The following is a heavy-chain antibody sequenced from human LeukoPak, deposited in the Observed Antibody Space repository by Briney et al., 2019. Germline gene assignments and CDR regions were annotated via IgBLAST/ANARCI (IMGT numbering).Heavy chain of an antibody. J-gene: IGHJ6*02. CDR1: GGTFSSYA. D-gene: IGHD3-3*01. CDR3: ARDYYDFWSGYLSLKNLNYYGMDV. Sequence: GASVKVSCKASGGTFSSYAISWVRQAPGQGLEWMGRIIPILGIANYAQKFQGRVTITADKSTSTAYMELRSLRSDDTAVYYCARDYYDFWSGYLSLKNLNYYGMDVWGQGTTVTVSS. CDR2: IIPILGIA. V-gene: IGHV1-69*04.